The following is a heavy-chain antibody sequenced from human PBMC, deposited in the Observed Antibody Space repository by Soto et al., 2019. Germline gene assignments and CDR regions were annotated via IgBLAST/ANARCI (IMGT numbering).Heavy chain of an antibody. D-gene: IGHD2-15*01. V-gene: IGHV4-34*01. CDR3: ARELGYCSGGSCYPPSYMDV. CDR1: GGSFSGYY. CDR2: INHSGST. J-gene: IGHJ6*03. Sequence: PSETLSLTCAVYGGSFSGYYWSWIRQPPGKGLEWIGEINHSGSTNYNPSLKSRVTISVDTSKNQFSLKLSSVTAADTAVYYCARELGYCSGGSCYPPSYMDVWGKGTTVTVSS.